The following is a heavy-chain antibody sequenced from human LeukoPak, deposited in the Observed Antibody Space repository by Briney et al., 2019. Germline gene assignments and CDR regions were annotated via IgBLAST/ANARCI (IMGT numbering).Heavy chain of an antibody. V-gene: IGHV3-30*18. J-gene: IGHJ4*02. CDR3: AKDPLSFLSESYYRGGYYFDY. D-gene: IGHD3-10*01. CDR1: GFTFSSYG. CDR2: ISYDGSNK. Sequence: GGSLRLSCAASGFTFSSYGMHWVRQAPGKGLEWVAVISYDGSNKYYADSVKGRFTISRDNSKNTLYLQMNSLRAEDTAVYYCAKDPLSFLSESYYRGGYYFDYWGQGTLVTVSS.